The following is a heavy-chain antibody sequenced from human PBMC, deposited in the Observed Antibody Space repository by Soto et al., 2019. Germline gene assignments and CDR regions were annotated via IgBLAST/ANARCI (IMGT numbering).Heavy chain of an antibody. Sequence: VVLLRLSCRAAGCKCITYGRSWVIKTPGKGLEWVSSMSGDGTTTYYIDSVKGRVTISRDNSRNTLSLQMNSLRTEDTAIYYCAKDIPFDSSASNYRGQRILVPVSS. V-gene: IGHV3-23*01. CDR3: AKDIPFDSSASNY. D-gene: IGHD6-19*01. J-gene: IGHJ4*02. CDR1: GCKCITYG. CDR2: MSGDGTTT.